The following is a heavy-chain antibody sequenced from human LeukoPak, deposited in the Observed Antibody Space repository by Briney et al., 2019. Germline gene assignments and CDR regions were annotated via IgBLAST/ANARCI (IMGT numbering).Heavy chain of an antibody. V-gene: IGHV3-21*01. CDR3: ARKYGDYDYDY. J-gene: IGHJ4*02. CDR2: ISSSSSYI. D-gene: IGHD5-12*01. Sequence: GGSLRLSCAASGFTFSSHSMNSVRQAPGKGLGWVSCISSSSSYIYYAHSVKGRFTISRDNAKNSLYLQMNSLRAEDTAVYYCARKYGDYDYDYWGQGTLVTVSS. CDR1: GFTFSSHS.